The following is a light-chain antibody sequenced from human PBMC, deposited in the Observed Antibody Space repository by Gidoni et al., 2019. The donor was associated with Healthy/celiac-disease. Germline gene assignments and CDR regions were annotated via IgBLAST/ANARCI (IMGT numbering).Light chain of an antibody. CDR2: LGS. CDR3: MQALQTPLT. CDR1: QSLLHSNGYNY. V-gene: IGKV2-28*01. J-gene: IGKJ3*01. Sequence: DIVRTQSPLSLPVTPGEPASISCRSSQSLLHSNGYNYLDWYLQKPGQSPQLLIYLGSNRASGVPDRFSGRGSGADFTLKISRVEAGGVGVYCCMQALQTPLTFGPGTKVDIK.